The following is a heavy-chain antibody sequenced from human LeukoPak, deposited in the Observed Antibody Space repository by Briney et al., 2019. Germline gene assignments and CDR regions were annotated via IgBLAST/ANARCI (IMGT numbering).Heavy chain of an antibody. Sequence: GGSLRLSCAASGFTVSSNYTSWVRQAPGKGLEWVSVIYSGGSTYYADSVKGRFTISRDNSKNTLYLQMNSLRAEDTAVYYCASSTVTTYDAFDIWGQGTMVTVSS. CDR1: GFTVSSNY. V-gene: IGHV3-53*01. J-gene: IGHJ3*02. CDR2: IYSGGST. CDR3: ASSTVTTYDAFDI. D-gene: IGHD4-17*01.